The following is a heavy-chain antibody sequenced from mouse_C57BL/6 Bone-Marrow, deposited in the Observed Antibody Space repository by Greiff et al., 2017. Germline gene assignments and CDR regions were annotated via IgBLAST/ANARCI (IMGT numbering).Heavy chain of an antibody. D-gene: IGHD1-1*01. CDR1: GFTFSDFY. CDR2: SRNKANDYTT. Sequence: EVQVVASGGGLIQSGRSLRLSCATSGFTFSDFYMEWVRQAPGKGLEWIAASRNKANDYTTEYSASVKGRFIVSRDTSQSILYLQMNALRAEDTAIYYCAREPPYYYGPYWYFDVWGTGTTVTVSS. J-gene: IGHJ1*03. CDR3: AREPPYYYGPYWYFDV. V-gene: IGHV7-1*01.